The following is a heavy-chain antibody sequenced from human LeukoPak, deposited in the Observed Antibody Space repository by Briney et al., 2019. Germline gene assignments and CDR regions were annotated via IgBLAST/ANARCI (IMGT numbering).Heavy chain of an antibody. CDR2: TYPGDSDT. D-gene: IGHD3-22*01. J-gene: IGHJ4*02. CDR1: GYSFTSYW. CDR3: ARQAPTGSGSGYYRQQFDY. Sequence: NHGESLKISCKGSGYSFTSYWTGWVRQMPGKGLEWMGITYPGDSDTRYSPSFQGQVTISADKSISTAYLQWSSLKASDTAMYYCARQAPTGSGSGYYRQQFDYWGQGTLVTVSS. V-gene: IGHV5-51*01.